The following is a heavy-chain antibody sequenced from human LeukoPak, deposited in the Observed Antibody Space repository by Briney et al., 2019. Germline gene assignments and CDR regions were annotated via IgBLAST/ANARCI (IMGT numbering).Heavy chain of an antibody. V-gene: IGHV3-7*05. CDR1: GFNFTTFW. Sequence: GGSLTLSCAASGFNFTTFWMNWVRQPPGKGLEWEAKIKQDGSEKYYVDSVEGRFTISRDNAKKSLYLQMNSLRPEDTAVYYCARGAYSYGFWGQGTLVTVSS. D-gene: IGHD5-18*01. CDR2: IKQDGSEK. CDR3: ARGAYSYGF. J-gene: IGHJ4*02.